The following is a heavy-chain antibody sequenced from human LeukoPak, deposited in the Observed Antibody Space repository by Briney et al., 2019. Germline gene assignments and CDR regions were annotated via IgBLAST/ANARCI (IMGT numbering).Heavy chain of an antibody. CDR2: INHSGST. Sequence: PSETLSLTCAVYGGSFSGYYWSWIRQPPGKGLEWIGEINHSGSTNYNPSLKSRVTISVDTSKNQFSLKLSSVTAADTAVYYCARVLPYSSTRMFDPWGQGTLVTVSS. J-gene: IGHJ5*02. V-gene: IGHV4-34*01. CDR3: ARVLPYSSTRMFDP. CDR1: GGSFSGYY. D-gene: IGHD6-13*01.